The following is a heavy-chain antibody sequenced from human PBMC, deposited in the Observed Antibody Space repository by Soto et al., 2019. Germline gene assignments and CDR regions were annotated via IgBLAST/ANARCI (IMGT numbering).Heavy chain of an antibody. CDR3: ATWNEREHAYDV. V-gene: IGHV3-53*01. J-gene: IGHJ3*01. D-gene: IGHD1-1*01. CDR2: LYDVDGS. CDR1: GFTISGKKY. Sequence: DVQLVESGGGLIQPGESLRLSCVAFGFTISGKKYVAWVRQAPGKGLEWVSALYDVDGSFYADSVKGRFTTSSDSSKTTVYLQRNDLRPDDASVYYCATWNEREHAYDVWGHGTPVSVAS.